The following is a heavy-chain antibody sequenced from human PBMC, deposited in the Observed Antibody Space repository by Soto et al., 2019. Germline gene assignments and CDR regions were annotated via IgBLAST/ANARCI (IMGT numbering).Heavy chain of an antibody. Sequence: ASVKVSCKASGYTFTSYAMHWVRQAPGQRLEWMGWINAGNGNTKYSQKFQGRVTITRDTSASTAYMELSSLRSEDTAVYYCARDVRSIAAAGTAVPNWFDPWGQGTLVTVSS. CDR1: GYTFTSYA. CDR3: ARDVRSIAAAGTAVPNWFDP. CDR2: INAGNGNT. D-gene: IGHD6-13*01. J-gene: IGHJ5*02. V-gene: IGHV1-3*01.